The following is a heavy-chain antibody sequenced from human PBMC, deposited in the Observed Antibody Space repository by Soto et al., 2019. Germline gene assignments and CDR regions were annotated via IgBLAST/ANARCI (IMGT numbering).Heavy chain of an antibody. Sequence: QVQLVESGGGVVQPGRSLRLSCAASGFTFSSYGMHWVRQAPGKGLEWVAVISYDGSNKYYADSVKGRFTISRDNSKNTLYLQMNSLRAEDTAVYYCATYGDFVRMFDYWGQGTLVTVSS. J-gene: IGHJ4*02. CDR1: GFTFSSYG. CDR3: ATYGDFVRMFDY. D-gene: IGHD4-17*01. CDR2: ISYDGSNK. V-gene: IGHV3-30*03.